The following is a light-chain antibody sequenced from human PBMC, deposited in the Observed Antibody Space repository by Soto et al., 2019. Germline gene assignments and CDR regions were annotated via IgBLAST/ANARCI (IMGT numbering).Light chain of an antibody. V-gene: IGKV3-15*01. Sequence: EIVMTQSPATLSVSPGERATLSCRASQNILSNLAWYQQIPDQAPRLLIYGASTRATGIPARFSGSGSGTEFTLTISSLQSEDFAVYYCQQYNNWLWTFGQGTKVDIK. CDR2: GAS. CDR1: QNILSN. CDR3: QQYNNWLWT. J-gene: IGKJ1*01.